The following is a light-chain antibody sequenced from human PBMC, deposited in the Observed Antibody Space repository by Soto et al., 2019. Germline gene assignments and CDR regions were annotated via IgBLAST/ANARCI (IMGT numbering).Light chain of an antibody. CDR3: QQSRT. V-gene: IGKV1-5*03. J-gene: IGKJ1*01. Sequence: DIQMTQSPSTLSASVRDRVTITCQASQSISNWLAWYQQKPGKAPKLLIYNASSLESGIPSRFSGSGSGTEFTLTISDLQPDDFATYYSQQSRTFGQGTKVEIK. CDR2: NAS. CDR1: QSISNW.